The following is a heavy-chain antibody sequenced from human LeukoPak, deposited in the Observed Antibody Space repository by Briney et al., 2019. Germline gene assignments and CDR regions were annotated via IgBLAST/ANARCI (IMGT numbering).Heavy chain of an antibody. J-gene: IGHJ4*02. CDR1: GFTFSSYW. Sequence: GGSLRLSCAASGFTFSSYWMHWVRQVPGKGLVWVARINPGGSSITYADSVKGRFTITRDNAKNTLYLQMDSLRAEDTGVYYCARSNQADDYWGQGTLVTVSS. D-gene: IGHD1-14*01. V-gene: IGHV3-74*01. CDR3: ARSNQADDY. CDR2: INPGGSSI.